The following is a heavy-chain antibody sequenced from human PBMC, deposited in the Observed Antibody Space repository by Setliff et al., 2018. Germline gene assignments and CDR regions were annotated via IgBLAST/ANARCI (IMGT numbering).Heavy chain of an antibody. CDR2: IQSTGNT. CDR1: VVSFGSGTYY. Sequence: PSETLSLTCTVSVVSFGSGTYYWSWIRQPAGKGLEWTGLIQSTGNTNYNPSLQSRVTISIDTSKNQFSLKMSSVTAADTAMYYCAGTPALGTSWLSPFDYWGQGTLVTVSS. V-gene: IGHV4-61*02. J-gene: IGHJ4*02. D-gene: IGHD5-12*01. CDR3: AGTPALGTSWLSPFDY.